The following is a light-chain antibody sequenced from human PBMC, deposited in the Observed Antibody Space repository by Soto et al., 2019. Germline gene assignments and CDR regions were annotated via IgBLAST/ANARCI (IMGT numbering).Light chain of an antibody. CDR3: QSYDRNLIGSVI. V-gene: IGLV1-40*01. CDR2: AST. CDR1: SSNIGADYD. J-gene: IGLJ2*01. Sequence: QSVLTQPPSMSGAPGQRVVIPCTGSSSNIGADYDVFWYQQLPGTAPKLLIYASTNRPSDVPDRFSGYKSGTSASLATTGLQPEDGADYYCQSYDRNLIGSVIFGGGTKLTVL.